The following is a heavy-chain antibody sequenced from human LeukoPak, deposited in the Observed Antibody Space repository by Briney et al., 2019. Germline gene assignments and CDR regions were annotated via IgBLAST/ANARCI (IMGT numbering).Heavy chain of an antibody. V-gene: IGHV3-23*01. CDR1: GFTFSSYA. Sequence: GGSLRLSCAASGFTFSSYAMSWVRQTPGKGLEWVSYISGSGGTTSYADSVKGRVTISRDNSKNTLYPQMNSLRAEDTAVYYCAKRDSSGSLPRLFDYWGQGTLVTVSS. CDR3: AKRDSSGSLPRLFDY. CDR2: ISGSGGTT. D-gene: IGHD6-19*01. J-gene: IGHJ4*02.